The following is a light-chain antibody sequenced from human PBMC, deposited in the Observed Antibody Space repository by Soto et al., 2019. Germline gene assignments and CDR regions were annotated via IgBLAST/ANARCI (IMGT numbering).Light chain of an antibody. Sequence: ESVLTQSPGTLSLSPGERATLSCRASQSVSSIYLAWFQQKPGQAPRLLIYGASSRATGIPDRFSGSGSGTDFTLTISRLEPEDFSVYYCHQYGSSTRTFGQGSKVEIK. CDR3: HQYGSSTRT. CDR2: GAS. V-gene: IGKV3-20*01. CDR1: QSVSSIY. J-gene: IGKJ1*01.